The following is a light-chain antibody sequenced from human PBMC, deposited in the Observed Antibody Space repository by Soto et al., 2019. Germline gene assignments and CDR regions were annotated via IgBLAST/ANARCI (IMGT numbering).Light chain of an antibody. V-gene: IGKV1-39*01. J-gene: IGKJ4*01. Sequence: DIQMTQSPASLSASVGDRVTLTCRASQSVSMFLNWYQQKPGKAPKLLVHAASTLQSGVPSRFSGSGSGTDFTLTISSLQFEDFATYYCQHTYNSSPTFGGGTIVEI. CDR3: QHTYNSSPT. CDR1: QSVSMF. CDR2: AAS.